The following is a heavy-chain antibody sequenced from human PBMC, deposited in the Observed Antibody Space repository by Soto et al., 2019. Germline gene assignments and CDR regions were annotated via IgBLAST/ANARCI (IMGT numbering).Heavy chain of an antibody. CDR3: ARVYDFWSGYYGMDV. J-gene: IGHJ6*02. Sequence: SETLSLTCTVSGGSISSYYWSWIRQPPGKGLEWIGYIYYSGSTNYNPSLKSRVTISVDTSKNQFSLKLSSVTAADTAVYYCARVYDFWSGYYGMDVWGQGTTVTVSS. D-gene: IGHD3-3*01. CDR1: GGSISSYY. CDR2: IYYSGST. V-gene: IGHV4-59*01.